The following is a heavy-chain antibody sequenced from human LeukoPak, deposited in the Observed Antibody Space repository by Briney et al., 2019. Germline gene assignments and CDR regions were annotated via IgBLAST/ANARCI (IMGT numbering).Heavy chain of an antibody. D-gene: IGHD2-15*01. V-gene: IGHV4-59*08. J-gene: IGHJ3*02. CDR2: IYYSGST. CDR3: ARGYCSGGSCYDDAFDI. CDR1: GGSISSYY. Sequence: PSETLSLTCTVSGGSISSYYWSWIRQPPGKGLEWIGYIYYSGSTNYNPSLKSRVTISVDKSKNQFSLELSSVTAADTAVYYCARGYCSGGSCYDDAFDIWGQGTMVTVSS.